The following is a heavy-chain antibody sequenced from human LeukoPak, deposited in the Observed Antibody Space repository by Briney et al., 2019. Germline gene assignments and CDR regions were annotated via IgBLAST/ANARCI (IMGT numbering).Heavy chain of an antibody. CDR3: ARDLGAVAGTFDY. V-gene: IGHV3-74*01. CDR1: GFTFSSYW. CDR2: IHSDGSST. J-gene: IGHJ4*02. D-gene: IGHD6-19*01. Sequence: PGGSLRLSCAASGFTFSSYWMHWVRQAPGKGLVWVSRIHSDGSSTSYADSVKGRFTISRDNAKNTLYLQMNSLRAEDTAVYYCARDLGAVAGTFDYWGQGTLVTVSS.